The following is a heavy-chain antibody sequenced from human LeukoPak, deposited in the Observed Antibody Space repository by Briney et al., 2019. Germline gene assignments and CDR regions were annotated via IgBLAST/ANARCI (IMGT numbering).Heavy chain of an antibody. CDR3: AGEYYYDSSGWY. D-gene: IGHD3-22*01. Sequence: PGGSLTLSCAASGFTFSSYAMHWVRQAPGKGLEWVAVISYDGSNKYYADSVKARFTISRDNSKNTLYLQMNSLRAEDTAVYYCAGEYYYDSSGWYWGQGTLVTVSS. CDR1: GFTFSSYA. J-gene: IGHJ4*02. CDR2: ISYDGSNK. V-gene: IGHV3-30-3*01.